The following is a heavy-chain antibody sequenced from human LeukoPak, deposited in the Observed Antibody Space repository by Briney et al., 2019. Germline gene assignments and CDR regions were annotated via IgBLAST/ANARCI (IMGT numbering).Heavy chain of an antibody. CDR1: GGSISSGGYS. D-gene: IGHD3-9*01. CDR3: ARAYYDILTGYSHFDY. J-gene: IGHJ4*02. CDR2: IYHSGST. V-gene: IGHV4-30-2*01. Sequence: PSETLSLTCAVSGGSISSGGYSWSWIRQPPGKGLEWIGYIYHSGSTYFNPSLKSRVTISVDRSKNQFSLKLSSVTAADTAVYYCARAYYDILTGYSHFDYWGQGTLVTVSS.